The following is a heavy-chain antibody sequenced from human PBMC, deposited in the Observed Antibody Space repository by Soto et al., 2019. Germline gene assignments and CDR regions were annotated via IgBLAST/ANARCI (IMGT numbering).Heavy chain of an antibody. Sequence: ASVKVSCKASGYTFTGYYMHWVRQAPGQGLERMGWINPNSGGTNYAQKFQGWVTMTRDTSISTAYMELSRLRSDDTAVYYCARAYLGGDSSTPFHYYYGMDGWGQGTTVTVSS. J-gene: IGHJ6*02. CDR2: INPNSGGT. CDR1: GYTFTGYY. D-gene: IGHD6-13*01. V-gene: IGHV1-2*04. CDR3: ARAYLGGDSSTPFHYYYGMDG.